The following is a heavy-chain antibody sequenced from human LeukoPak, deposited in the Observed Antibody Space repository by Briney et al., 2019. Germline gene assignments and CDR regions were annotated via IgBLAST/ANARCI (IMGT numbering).Heavy chain of an antibody. V-gene: IGHV1-8*01. CDR3: ARVSGHVKPGDYVPALNT. D-gene: IGHD4-17*01. CDR2: MNPKSGNT. Sequence: ASVKVSCKASGYIFSNYDIYWVRQATGQGLGWMGWMNPKSGNTGYAQVFQGRVTMTRNTSISTAYMEVSSLISGDTAVYYCARVSGHVKPGDYVPALNTWGQGTLVTVSS. J-gene: IGHJ5*02. CDR1: GYIFSNYD.